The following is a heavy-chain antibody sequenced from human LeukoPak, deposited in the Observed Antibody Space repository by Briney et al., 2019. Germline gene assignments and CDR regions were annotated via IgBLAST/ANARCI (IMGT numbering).Heavy chain of an antibody. J-gene: IGHJ4*02. CDR2: VSAYNGNT. Sequence: ASVKVSCKASGYTFTSYGISWVRQAPGQGLEWMGWVSAYNGNTNYAQKLQGRVTMTADTSTSTAYMELRSLRSDDTAVYYCARGSYRRQRFDYWGQGTLVTVSS. D-gene: IGHD3-10*01. CDR3: ARGSYRRQRFDY. CDR1: GYTFTSYG. V-gene: IGHV1-18*01.